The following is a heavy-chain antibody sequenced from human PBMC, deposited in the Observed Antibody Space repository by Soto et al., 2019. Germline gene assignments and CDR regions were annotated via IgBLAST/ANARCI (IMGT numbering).Heavy chain of an antibody. J-gene: IGHJ6*02. CDR2: INHSGST. Sequence: SETLSLTCAVYGGSFSCYYLSWIRQPPGKGLEWIGVINHSGSTNYNPSLKSRVTISVDTSKNHFSLKLSSVTAADTAVYYCARGREQLVRAGGAAVYYYYGMDVWGQGTTVTVSS. D-gene: IGHD6-13*01. CDR1: GGSFSCYY. V-gene: IGHV4-34*01. CDR3: ARGREQLVRAGGAAVYYYYGMDV.